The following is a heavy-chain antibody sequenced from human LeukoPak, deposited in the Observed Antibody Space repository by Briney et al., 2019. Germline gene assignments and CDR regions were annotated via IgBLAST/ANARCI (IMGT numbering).Heavy chain of an antibody. Sequence: RGSLRLSCAASGFTFSSYEMNWVRQAPGKGLEWVSYISSSGSTIYYADSVKGRFTISRDNAKNSLYLQMNSLRAEDTAVYYCAELGITMIGGVWGKGATVTISS. J-gene: IGHJ6*04. D-gene: IGHD3-10*02. V-gene: IGHV3-48*03. CDR1: GFTFSSYE. CDR3: AELGITMIGGV. CDR2: ISSSGSTI.